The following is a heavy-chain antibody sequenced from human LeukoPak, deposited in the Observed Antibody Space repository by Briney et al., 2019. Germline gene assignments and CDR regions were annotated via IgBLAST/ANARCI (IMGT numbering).Heavy chain of an antibody. V-gene: IGHV4-30-2*01. CDR1: GGSISSGGYS. J-gene: IGHJ5*02. CDR2: IYHSGST. D-gene: IGHD3-10*01. CDR3: ARQAVSITMVRGVMYNWFDP. Sequence: SQTLSLTCAVSGGSISSGGYSWSWIRQPPGKGLEWIGYIYHSGSTYYNPSLKSRVTISVDTSKNQFSLKLSSVTAADTAVYYCARQAVSITMVRGVMYNWFDPWGQGTLVTVSS.